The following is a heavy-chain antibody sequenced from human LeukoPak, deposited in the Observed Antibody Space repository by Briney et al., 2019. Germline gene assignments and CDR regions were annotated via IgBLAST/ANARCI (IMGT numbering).Heavy chain of an antibody. CDR3: ANGYSSTYYNARDM. J-gene: IGHJ3*02. CDR2: INSYGSST. Sequence: GGSLRLSCAASGFTFNNYWMHWVRQAPGKGLVWVSRINSYGSSTTYADSVKGRFTISSDNAKNTLYLQMNSLRAEDRAVYYCANGYSSTYYNARDMGGEGTIVSVS. D-gene: IGHD6-13*01. CDR1: GFTFNNYW. V-gene: IGHV3-74*01.